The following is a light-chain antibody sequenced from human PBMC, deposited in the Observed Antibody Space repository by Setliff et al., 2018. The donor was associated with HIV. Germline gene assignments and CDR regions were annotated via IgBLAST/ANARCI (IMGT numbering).Light chain of an antibody. J-gene: IGLJ1*01. CDR3: SSYTYTSSTPLYV. Sequence: SALTQPASVSASPGQSITISCTRTSSDVGVYNYVSWYQQHPGKAPKLMISDVSNRPSGVSNRFSGSKSGNTASLTISGLQAEDEADYYCSSYTYTSSTPLYVFGTGTKVTVL. V-gene: IGLV2-14*03. CDR2: DVS. CDR1: SSDVGVYNY.